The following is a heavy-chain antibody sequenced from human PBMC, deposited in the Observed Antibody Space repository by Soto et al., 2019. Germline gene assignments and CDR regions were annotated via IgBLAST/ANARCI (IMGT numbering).Heavy chain of an antibody. CDR3: AKDPHLGAFDI. Sequence: QVQLVESGGGVVQPGRSLRLSCAASGFTFSSYGMHWVRQAPGKGLEWVAVISYDGSNKYYADSVKGRFTISRDNSKNTLYLQMNSLRAEDTAVYYCAKDPHLGAFDIWGQGTMVTVSS. D-gene: IGHD7-27*01. CDR1: GFTFSSYG. CDR2: ISYDGSNK. V-gene: IGHV3-30*18. J-gene: IGHJ3*02.